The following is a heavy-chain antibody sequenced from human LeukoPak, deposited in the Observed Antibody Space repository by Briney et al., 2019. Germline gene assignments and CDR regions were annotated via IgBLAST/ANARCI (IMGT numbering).Heavy chain of an antibody. CDR1: GGSISSSSYY. Sequence: PSETLSLTCTVSGGSISSSSYYWGWIRQPPGKGLEWIGSIYYSGSTYYNPSLKSRVTISVDTSKNQFSLKLSSVTAADTAVYYCARLTVTYKNCFDYWGQGTLVTVSS. V-gene: IGHV4-39*01. D-gene: IGHD4-17*01. CDR3: ARLTVTYKNCFDY. J-gene: IGHJ4*02. CDR2: IYYSGST.